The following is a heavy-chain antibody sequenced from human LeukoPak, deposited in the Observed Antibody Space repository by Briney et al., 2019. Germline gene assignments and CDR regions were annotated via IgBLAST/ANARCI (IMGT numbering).Heavy chain of an antibody. V-gene: IGHV1-18*01. J-gene: IGHJ4*02. D-gene: IGHD3-22*01. CDR3: ARVTRPYYYDSSGSYFDY. Sequence: GASVKVSCKASGYTFTSYGISWVRQAPGQGLEWMGWISAYNGNTNYAQKLQGRVTMTTDTSTSTAYMELRSLRSDDTAVYYCARVTRPYYYDSSGSYFDYWGQGTLATVSS. CDR2: ISAYNGNT. CDR1: GYTFTSYG.